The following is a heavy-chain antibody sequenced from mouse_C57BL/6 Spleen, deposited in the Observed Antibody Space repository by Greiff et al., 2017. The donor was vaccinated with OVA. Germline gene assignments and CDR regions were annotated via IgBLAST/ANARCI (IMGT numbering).Heavy chain of an antibody. CDR2: SSSGSSTI. CDR1: GFTFSDYG. CDR3: ARDPTWFAY. J-gene: IGHJ3*01. V-gene: IGHV5-17*01. Sequence: EVMLVESGGGLVKPGGSLKLSCAASGFTFSDYGMHWVRQAPEKGLEWVAYSSSGSSTIYYADTVKGRFTISRDNAKNTLFLQMTSLRAEDTAMYYCARDPTWFAYWGQGTLVTVSA.